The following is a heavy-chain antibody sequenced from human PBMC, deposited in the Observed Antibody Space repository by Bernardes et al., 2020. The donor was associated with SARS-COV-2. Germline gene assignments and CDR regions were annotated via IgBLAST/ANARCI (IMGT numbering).Heavy chain of an antibody. CDR2: INGGGSTT. V-gene: IGHV3-74*01. J-gene: IGHJ4*02. Sequence: GGSLRLSCAASGLTFSSDCMHWVRQAPGKGLVWVPRINGGGSTTSYADSVEGRFTISRDNAKNTLYLQMNSLRADDTAVYYCVRAYSSGRWGFFDYWGQGTLVTVSS. D-gene: IGHD6-19*01. CDR1: GLTFSSDC. CDR3: VRAYSSGRWGFFDY.